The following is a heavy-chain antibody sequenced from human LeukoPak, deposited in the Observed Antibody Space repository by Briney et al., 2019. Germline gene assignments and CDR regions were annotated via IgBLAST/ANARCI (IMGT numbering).Heavy chain of an antibody. Sequence: GGSLRLSCAASGFTFTTSWMHWFRQAPGKGLVWVSRIESDGTSTTYADFVKGRFTISRDNAKNRLYLQMNSLRVEDTAVYYCARNPIGDYDYWGQGALVTVSS. CDR3: ARNPIGDYDY. D-gene: IGHD2-8*01. J-gene: IGHJ4*02. CDR2: IESDGTST. CDR1: GFTFTTSW. V-gene: IGHV3-74*01.